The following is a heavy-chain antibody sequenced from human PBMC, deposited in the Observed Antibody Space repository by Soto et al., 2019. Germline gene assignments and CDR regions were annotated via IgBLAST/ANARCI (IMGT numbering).Heavy chain of an antibody. CDR1: GGSISSSNW. Sequence: QVPLQESGPGLVKPSGTLSLTCAVSGGSISSSNWWSWVRQPPGKGLEWIGEIYHSGSTNHHPSLKSRVTISVDKSKTQFSLKLSSVTAADTAVYYCARDAPFDYYYYGMDVWGQGTTVTVSS. V-gene: IGHV4-4*02. CDR3: ARDAPFDYYYYGMDV. J-gene: IGHJ6*02. CDR2: IYHSGST.